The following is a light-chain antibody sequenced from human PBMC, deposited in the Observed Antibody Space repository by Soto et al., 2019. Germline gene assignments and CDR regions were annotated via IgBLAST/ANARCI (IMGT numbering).Light chain of an antibody. V-gene: IGKV3-20*01. CDR1: QTVRNNY. Sequence: EFVLTQSPGTLSLSPGERATLSCRASQTVRNNYLAWYQQKPGQAPRLLIYDASTRATGIPDRLSGGGSGTDFTLAISRLEPEDSAVYYCQQFSSYPLTFGGGTKVEIK. J-gene: IGKJ4*01. CDR3: QQFSSYPLT. CDR2: DAS.